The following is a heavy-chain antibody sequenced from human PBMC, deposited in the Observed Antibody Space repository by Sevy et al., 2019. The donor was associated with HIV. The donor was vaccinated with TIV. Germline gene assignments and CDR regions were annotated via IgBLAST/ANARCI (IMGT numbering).Heavy chain of an antibody. D-gene: IGHD3-16*01. CDR1: GFTFSNYG. CDR2: IWYDGSNK. V-gene: IGHV3-33*01. CDR3: ARDKLQTTGSLGDYYYGLDV. Sequence: GGSLRLSCAGSGFTFSNYGMHWVRQAPGKGLEWVAIIWYDGSNKYYTESVKGRFTISRDNSKNMLYLQMNGLRAEDTAVDYCARDKLQTTGSLGDYYYGLDVWGQGTRVTVSS. J-gene: IGHJ6*02.